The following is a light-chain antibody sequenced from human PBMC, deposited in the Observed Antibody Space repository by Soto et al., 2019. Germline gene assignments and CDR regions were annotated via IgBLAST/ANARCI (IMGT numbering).Light chain of an antibody. CDR3: QHYNSYSGT. CDR2: DAS. Sequence: DIQMTQSPSTLSASVGDRVTITCRASQSLSYWLAWYQQKPGKAPKLLIFDASSLQSGVPSRFSGSGSGTEFTLTISSLQPDDFATYYCQHYNSYSGTFGQGTKVEIK. J-gene: IGKJ1*01. CDR1: QSLSYW. V-gene: IGKV1-5*01.